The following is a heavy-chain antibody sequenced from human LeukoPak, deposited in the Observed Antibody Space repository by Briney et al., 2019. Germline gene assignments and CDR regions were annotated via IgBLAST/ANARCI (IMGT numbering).Heavy chain of an antibody. Sequence: GESLKISCKGSGYSFTNYWIGWGRPMPGKGLEWMGTIYPGDSDTRYRPSFQGQVTISADKSISTAYLQWSSLKASDTAMYYCARLGLETYGGSGYYYFDYWAREPWSPSPQ. CDR3: ARLGLETYGGSGYYYFDY. V-gene: IGHV5-51*01. J-gene: IGHJ4*02. CDR2: IYPGDSDT. D-gene: IGHD3-22*01. CDR1: GYSFTNYW.